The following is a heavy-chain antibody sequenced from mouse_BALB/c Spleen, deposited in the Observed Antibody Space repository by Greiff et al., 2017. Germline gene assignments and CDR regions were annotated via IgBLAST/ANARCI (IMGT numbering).Heavy chain of an antibody. CDR3: ARWGSSSGTFYAMDD. CDR2: ISCYNGAT. Sequence: LVKTGASVKISCKASGYSFTGYYMHWVKQSHGKSLEWIGYISCYNGATSYNQKFKGKATFTVDTSSSTAYMQFNSLTSEDSAVYYCARWGSSSGTFYAMDDWGQGTSVTVSS. CDR1: GYSFTGYY. V-gene: IGHV1S34*01. D-gene: IGHD3-1*01. J-gene: IGHJ4*01.